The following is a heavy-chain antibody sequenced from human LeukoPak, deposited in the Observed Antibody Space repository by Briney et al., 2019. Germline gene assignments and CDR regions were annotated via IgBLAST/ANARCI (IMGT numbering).Heavy chain of an antibody. D-gene: IGHD3-22*01. CDR1: GFTFSSYC. Sequence: PGGSLRLSCAASGFTFSSYCMHWVRQAPGKGLVWVSRINSDGSSTSYADSVKGRFTISRDNAKNTLYVQMNSPTPEDTAVYYCARDGPYYYENGGYPWYFDLCGRSTPVTASP. CDR3: ARDGPYYYENGGYPWYFDL. V-gene: IGHV3-74*01. CDR2: INSDGSST. J-gene: IGHJ2*01.